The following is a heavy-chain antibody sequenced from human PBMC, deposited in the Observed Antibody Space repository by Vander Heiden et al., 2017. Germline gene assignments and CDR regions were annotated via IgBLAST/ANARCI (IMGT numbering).Heavy chain of an antibody. CDR3: AIWVEMATINY. D-gene: IGHD5-12*01. CDR2: ISSSSSYI. Sequence: EVQLVESGGGLVKPGGSLRLSCAASGFTFSRYGMNWVRQAPGKGLEWVSSISSSSSYIYYADSVKGRFTISRDNAKNSLYLQMNSLRAEDTAVYYCAIWVEMATINYWGQGTLVTVSS. V-gene: IGHV3-21*01. CDR1: GFTFSRYG. J-gene: IGHJ4*02.